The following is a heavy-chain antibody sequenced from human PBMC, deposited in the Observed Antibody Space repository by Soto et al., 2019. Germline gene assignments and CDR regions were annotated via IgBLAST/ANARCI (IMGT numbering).Heavy chain of an antibody. D-gene: IGHD3-3*01. J-gene: IGHJ6*02. CDR3: ARDRSVLRFLEWPSTGLDV. CDR2: INPNSSGT. V-gene: IGHV1-2*02. Sequence: ASVKVSCKASGYTFTGYYMHWVRQAPGQGLEWMGWINPNSSGTNYAQKFQGRVTMTRDTSISTAYMELSRLRSDDTAVYYCARDRSVLRFLEWPSTGLDVWGQGTTVTVSS. CDR1: GYTFTGYY.